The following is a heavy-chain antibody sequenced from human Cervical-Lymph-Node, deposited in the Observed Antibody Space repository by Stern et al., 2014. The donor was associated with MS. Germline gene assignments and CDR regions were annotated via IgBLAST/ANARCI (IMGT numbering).Heavy chain of an antibody. CDR3: ATKTGCGDGSCYPEPIDAFDL. D-gene: IGHD2-15*01. CDR1: GGSIRNADYY. Sequence: VQLEESGPGLVRPSQTLSLTCTVSGGSIRNADYYWNWIRQSPGKGLAWIGDVYFCGTPRSNPSLTSRVTMAIDTSKNQIYLTLGSVTAADTAVYYCATKTGCGDGSCYPEPIDAFDLWGQGTLVTVSS. CDR2: VYFCGTP. V-gene: IGHV4-30-4*08. J-gene: IGHJ3*01.